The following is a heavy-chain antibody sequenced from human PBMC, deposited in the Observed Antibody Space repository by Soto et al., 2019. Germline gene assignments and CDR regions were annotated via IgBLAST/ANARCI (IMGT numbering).Heavy chain of an antibody. V-gene: IGHV3-48*01. CDR2: ISSSSSTI. CDR3: ARAYLNYDILTGYRANYYFDY. D-gene: IGHD3-9*01. J-gene: IGHJ4*02. Sequence: GGSLRLSCAASGFTFSSYSMNWVRQAPGKGLEWVSYISSSSSTIYYADSVKGRFTISRDNAKNSLYLQMNSLRAEDTAVYYCARAYLNYDILTGYRANYYFDYWGQGTLVTVSS. CDR1: GFTFSSYS.